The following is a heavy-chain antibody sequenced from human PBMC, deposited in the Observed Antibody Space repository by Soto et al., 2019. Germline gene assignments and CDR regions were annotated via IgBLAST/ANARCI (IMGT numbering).Heavy chain of an antibody. J-gene: IGHJ6*02. V-gene: IGHV1-69*01. CDR1: GGSFNNYA. CDR2: IIPNFDTP. Sequence: QVHLVQSGAEVKKPGSSVKVSCKTSGGSFNNYAVSWVRQAPGQGLEWMGGIIPNFDTPNYAQKFQDRVTMIADEYTSTVYMELSSLRSNDTAVYYCAVAMVREILIFESSGMHVLGQGTTVIVSS. D-gene: IGHD3-10*01. CDR3: AVAMVREILIFESSGMHV.